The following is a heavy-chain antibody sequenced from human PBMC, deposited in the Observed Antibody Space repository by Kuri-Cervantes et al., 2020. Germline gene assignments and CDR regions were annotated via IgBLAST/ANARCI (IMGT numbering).Heavy chain of an antibody. Sequence: GGSLRLSCAASGFTFSDYYMSWIRQAPGKGLDWVAGINWNGGSTGYADSVKGRFTISRDNAKNFLDLQMNSLRAEDTALYYCVRRGRLGGRSGSYSSYGMDVWGQGTTVTVSS. J-gene: IGHJ6*02. CDR2: INWNGGST. CDR1: GFTFSDYY. V-gene: IGHV3-20*04. CDR3: VRRGRLGGRSGSYSSYGMDV. D-gene: IGHD3-10*01.